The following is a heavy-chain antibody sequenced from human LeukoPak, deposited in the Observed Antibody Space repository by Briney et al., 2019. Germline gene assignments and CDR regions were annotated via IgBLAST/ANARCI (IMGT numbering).Heavy chain of an antibody. Sequence: GGSLRLSCAASGLTVITYDMSWVRQAPGKGLEWVAVIWYDGSNKYYADSVKGRFTISRDNSKNTLYLQMDSLRAEDTAVYYCARDPPRWYYDSSGYSDSFDYWGQGTLVTVSS. D-gene: IGHD3-22*01. J-gene: IGHJ4*02. CDR2: IWYDGSNK. V-gene: IGHV3-33*08. CDR3: ARDPPRWYYDSSGYSDSFDY. CDR1: GLTVITYD.